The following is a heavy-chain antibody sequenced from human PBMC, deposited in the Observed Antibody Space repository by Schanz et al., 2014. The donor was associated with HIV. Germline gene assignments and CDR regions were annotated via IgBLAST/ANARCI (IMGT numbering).Heavy chain of an antibody. V-gene: IGHV3-9*01. CDR3: AKDMGSGSYEAFDI. D-gene: IGHD1-26*01. J-gene: IGHJ3*02. Sequence: EVQLVESGGCLAQPGRSLRLSCAASGFNLDDFAMHWVRQSLGKGLEWVSGITWNSGSKGYADSVKGRFTISRDNAKNFLYLQMNSLRAEDTALYYCAKDMGSGSYEAFDIWGQGTMVTVSS. CDR2: ITWNSGSK. CDR1: GFNLDDFA.